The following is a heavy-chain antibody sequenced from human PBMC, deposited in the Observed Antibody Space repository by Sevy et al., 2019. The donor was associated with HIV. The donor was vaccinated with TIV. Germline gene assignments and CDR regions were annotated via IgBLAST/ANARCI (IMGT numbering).Heavy chain of an antibody. Sequence: ASVKVSCEASGYSFDSYDINWVRQATGQGLEWMGWMSPKTGARGFAQKFKGRVTMTRNTSISTAYMELSSLTNEDTAVYYCASGGNGDFWSYEYYYYGMDVWGQGTTVTVSS. V-gene: IGHV1-8*01. CDR1: GYSFDSYD. J-gene: IGHJ6*02. CDR2: MSPKTGAR. D-gene: IGHD3-3*01. CDR3: ASGGNGDFWSYEYYYYGMDV.